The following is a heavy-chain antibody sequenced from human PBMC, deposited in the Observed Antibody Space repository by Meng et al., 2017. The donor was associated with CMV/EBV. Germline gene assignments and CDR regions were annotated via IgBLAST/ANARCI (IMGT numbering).Heavy chain of an antibody. CDR2: IYYSGST. V-gene: IGHV4-39*07. J-gene: IGHJ4*02. D-gene: IGHD6-13*01. Sequence: SETLSLTCTVSGGSISSSSYYWGWIRQPPGKGLEWIGSIYYSGSTYYNPSLKSRVTISVETSKNQFSLKLSSVTAADTAVYYCARVGSSSWYDLNYFDYWGQGTLVTVSS. CDR3: ARVGSSSWYDLNYFDY. CDR1: GGSISSSSYY.